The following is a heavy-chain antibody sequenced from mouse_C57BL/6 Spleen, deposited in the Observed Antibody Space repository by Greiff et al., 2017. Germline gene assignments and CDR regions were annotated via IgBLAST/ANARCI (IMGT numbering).Heavy chain of an antibody. J-gene: IGHJ4*01. Sequence: EVQLVESGGGLVQPKGSLKLSCAASGFTFNTYAMHWVRQAPGKGLEWVARIRSKSSNYATYYADSVKDRFTISRDDSQSMLYLQMNNLKTEDTAMYYCVRGGLRDSYYYAMDYWGQGTSVTVSS. CDR1: GFTFNTYA. CDR2: IRSKSSNYAT. CDR3: VRGGLRDSYYYAMDY. V-gene: IGHV10-3*01. D-gene: IGHD2-4*01.